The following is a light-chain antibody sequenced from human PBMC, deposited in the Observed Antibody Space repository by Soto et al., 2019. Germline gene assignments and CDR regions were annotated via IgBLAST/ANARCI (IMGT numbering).Light chain of an antibody. CDR2: KAS. CDR1: QSISSG. J-gene: IGKJ2*01. V-gene: IGKV1-5*03. Sequence: DIQMTQSPSTLSASVGDRVTITCRASQSISSGLAWYQQKPWKAPKLLIYKASRVESGVPSRFSGSGSGTQFTLTISSLQPDDFATYYCQHYNSYLYTFGQGTKLEI. CDR3: QHYNSYLYT.